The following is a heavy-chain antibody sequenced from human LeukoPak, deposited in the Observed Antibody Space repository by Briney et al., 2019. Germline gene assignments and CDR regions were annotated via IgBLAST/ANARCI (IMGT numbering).Heavy chain of an antibody. Sequence: GGSLRLSCAASGFTFSSYSMNWVCQAPGKGLEWVSSITSSSSYIYYADSVKGRLTISRDNSKNTLYLQMNSLRAEDTAIYYCVKDRSDNSSWYLGDYWGQGTLVAVSS. CDR2: ITSSSSYI. CDR1: GFTFSSYS. CDR3: VKDRSDNSSWYLGDY. D-gene: IGHD6-13*01. J-gene: IGHJ4*02. V-gene: IGHV3-21*04.